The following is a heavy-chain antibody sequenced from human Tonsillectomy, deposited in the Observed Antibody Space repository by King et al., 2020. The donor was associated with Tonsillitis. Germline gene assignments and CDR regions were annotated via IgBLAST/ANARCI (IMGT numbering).Heavy chain of an antibody. V-gene: IGHV3-23*03. CDR1: GFSFGRFG. CDR2: MYGASPRT. J-gene: IGHJ4*02. Sequence: VQLVESGGGLVQPGGSLKLSCVASGFSFGRFGMGWVRQAPGKGLEWVSFMYGASPRTYYTESVKGRFTISRDNFNNRLYLQMSSLRADDTAVYYCAKDMGEFDSGGASDFWGQGTLVTVSS. CDR3: AKDMGEFDSGGASDF. D-gene: IGHD2-21*01.